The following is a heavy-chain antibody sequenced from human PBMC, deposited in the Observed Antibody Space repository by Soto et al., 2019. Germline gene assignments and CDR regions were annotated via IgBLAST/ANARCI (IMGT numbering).Heavy chain of an antibody. J-gene: IGHJ4*02. CDR3: ARFSSGDWFFDD. D-gene: IGHD6-25*01. CDR2: IYWDDEK. CDR1: GFSLRTVEVG. V-gene: IGHV2-5*02. Sequence: QITLKESGPTLVKPTQTLTLTCSFSGFSLRTVEVGVGWIRQPPGKALEWLSLIYWDDEKRYSPSLKSRLSITKDTSNNQVVLRMTNMDVVDTATYYCARFSSGDWFFDDWGQGTLVTVSS.